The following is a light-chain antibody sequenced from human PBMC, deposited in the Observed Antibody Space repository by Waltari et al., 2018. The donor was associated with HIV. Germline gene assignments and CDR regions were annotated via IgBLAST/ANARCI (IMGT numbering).Light chain of an antibody. Sequence: SYEVTQPPSLSVSPGQTASITCSGDKLGEKYACWYQQKTGQSPILVIYADTKRPPGIPERFSASTSGNTATLTITGTQAMDEADYYCQAWDSTTRVFGGGTKLTVL. CDR2: ADT. V-gene: IGLV3-1*01. CDR1: KLGEKY. CDR3: QAWDSTTRV. J-gene: IGLJ3*02.